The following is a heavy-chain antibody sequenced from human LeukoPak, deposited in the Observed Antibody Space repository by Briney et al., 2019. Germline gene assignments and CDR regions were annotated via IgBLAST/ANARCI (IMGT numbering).Heavy chain of an antibody. Sequence: SETLSLTCAVSGGSISSSNWWSWVRQPPGKGLEWIGEIYHSGSTNYNPSLKSRVTISVDKSKNQFSLKLSSVTAADTAMYYCARHLIAVAGTVYYYYGMDVWGQGTTVTVSS. CDR1: GGSISSSNW. CDR2: IYHSGST. V-gene: IGHV4-4*02. CDR3: ARHLIAVAGTVYYYYGMDV. D-gene: IGHD6-19*01. J-gene: IGHJ6*02.